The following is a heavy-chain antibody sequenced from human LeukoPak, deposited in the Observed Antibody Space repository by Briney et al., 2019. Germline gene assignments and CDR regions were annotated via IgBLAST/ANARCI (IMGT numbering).Heavy chain of an antibody. CDR2: IYYSGST. CDR1: RYSINSGYY. V-gene: IGHV4-38-2*02. J-gene: IGHJ3*01. D-gene: IGHD1-26*01. Sequence: SETLSLTCTVCRYSINSGYYWGWIRQPPGKGLERIGSIYYSGSTYYSPTLKSRFTISVDTSKNQFSLKLNSVTAADTAVYYCARGPVGFGKNAFDFWGQGTMVTVSS. CDR3: ARGPVGFGKNAFDF.